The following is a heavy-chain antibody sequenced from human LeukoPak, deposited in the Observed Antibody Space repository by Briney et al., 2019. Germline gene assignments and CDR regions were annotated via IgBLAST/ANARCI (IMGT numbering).Heavy chain of an antibody. V-gene: IGHV3-53*01. CDR1: GFTVSSNS. CDR3: ARRAGAYSHPYDY. J-gene: IGHJ4*02. Sequence: GGSLRFSCTVSGFTVSSNSMSWVRQAPGKGLEWVSFIYSDNTHYSDSVKGRFTISRDNSKNTLYLQMNSLRAEDTAVYYCARRAGAYSHPYDYWGQGTLVTVSS. D-gene: IGHD4/OR15-4a*01. CDR2: IYSDNT.